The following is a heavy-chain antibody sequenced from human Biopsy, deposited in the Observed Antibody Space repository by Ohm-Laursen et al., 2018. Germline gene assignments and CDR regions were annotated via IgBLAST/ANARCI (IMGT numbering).Heavy chain of an antibody. CDR1: GFTFSTYW. J-gene: IGHJ4*02. Sequence: SLRLSCAATGFTFSTYWMTWVRQAPGKGLEWVGNINQDGSEKYYVDSVKGRFTISRDNAKDSLDLQMSSLRVEDTALYYCASAHQYCSATTCNGGSDFWGQGTLVTVSS. D-gene: IGHD2-15*01. V-gene: IGHV3-7*01. CDR3: ASAHQYCSATTCNGGSDF. CDR2: INQDGSEK.